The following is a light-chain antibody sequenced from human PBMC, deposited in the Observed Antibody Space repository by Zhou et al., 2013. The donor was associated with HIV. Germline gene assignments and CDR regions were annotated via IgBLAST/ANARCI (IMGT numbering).Light chain of an antibody. Sequence: DIQMTQSPSSLSASVGDRVTVTCRASQTISSCLNWYQQKPGKAPKLLIYAASSLHSGVPSRFSGSGSGTDFTLTISSLQPEDFAAYYCQQSYSSPPSFGQGTKLEIK. CDR3: QQSYSSPPS. CDR2: AAS. CDR1: QTISSC. J-gene: IGKJ2*03. V-gene: IGKV1-39*01.